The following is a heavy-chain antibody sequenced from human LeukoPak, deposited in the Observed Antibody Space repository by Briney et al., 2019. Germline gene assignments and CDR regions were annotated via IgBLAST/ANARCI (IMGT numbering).Heavy chain of an antibody. CDR1: GFTFSSYS. CDR3: AREVDSYYYYYGMDV. V-gene: IGHV3-21*01. J-gene: IGHJ6*02. Sequence: GGSLRLSCAASGFTFSSYSMNWVRQAPGKGLEWVSSISSSSSYIYYADSVKGRFTISRDNAKNSLYLQMNSLRAEDTAVYYCAREVDSYYYYYGMDVWGQGTTVTVFS. D-gene: IGHD5-12*01. CDR2: ISSSSSYI.